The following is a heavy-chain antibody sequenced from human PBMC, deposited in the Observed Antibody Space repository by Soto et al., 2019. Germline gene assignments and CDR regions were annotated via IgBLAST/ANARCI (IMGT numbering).Heavy chain of an antibody. V-gene: IGHV3-30-3*01. CDR2: ISYDGSNK. CDR1: GFTFSSYA. Sequence: GGSLRLSCAASGFTFSSYAMHWVRQAPGKGLEWVAVISYDGSNKYYADPVKGRFTISRDNSKNTLYLQMNSLRAEDTAVYYCARGATESGYSYYYYGMDVWGQGTTVTVSS. J-gene: IGHJ6*02. D-gene: IGHD1-26*01. CDR3: ARGATESGYSYYYYGMDV.